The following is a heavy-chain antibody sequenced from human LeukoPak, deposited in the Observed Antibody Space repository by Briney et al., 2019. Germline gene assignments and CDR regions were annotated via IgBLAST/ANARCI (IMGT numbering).Heavy chain of an antibody. D-gene: IGHD6-13*01. V-gene: IGHV6-1*01. Sequence: SQTLSLTCAISGDSVSSNSAAGNWIRQSPSRGLEWLGRTYYRSKWYNDYAVSVKSRITINPDTSKNQFSLQLNSVTPEDTAVYYCARDLGRGRTAAAGSFDYWGQGTLVTVSS. CDR2: TYYRSKWYN. CDR3: ARDLGRGRTAAAGSFDY. J-gene: IGHJ4*02. CDR1: GDSVSSNSAA.